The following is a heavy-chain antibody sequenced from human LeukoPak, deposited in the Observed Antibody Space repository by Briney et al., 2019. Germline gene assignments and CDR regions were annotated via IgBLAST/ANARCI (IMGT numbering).Heavy chain of an antibody. CDR2: ISGSASNT. V-gene: IGHV3-23*01. Sequence: GGSLRLSCAASGFTFSNYGMSWVRQAPGKGLEWVSAISGSASNTYYADSVKGRFTISRDNSKNTLSLQMSNLRDEDTAVYYCAKDLSPAAAWGQGTLVTVSS. J-gene: IGHJ5*02. CDR1: GFTFSNYG. D-gene: IGHD6-25*01. CDR3: AKDLSPAAA.